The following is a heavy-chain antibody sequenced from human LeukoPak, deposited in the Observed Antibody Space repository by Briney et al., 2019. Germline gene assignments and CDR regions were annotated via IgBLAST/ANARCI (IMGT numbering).Heavy chain of an antibody. D-gene: IGHD2-21*02. CDR2: VSSSSSYI. Sequence: GGSLRLSCAASGFTFSSYSMNWVRQAPGKGLEWVSSVSSSSSYIYYADSVKGRFTISRDNAKNSLYLQMNSLRAEDTAVYYCARVDCGGDCYLGYYYYGMDVWGQGTTVTVSS. V-gene: IGHV3-21*01. J-gene: IGHJ6*02. CDR3: ARVDCGGDCYLGYYYYGMDV. CDR1: GFTFSSYS.